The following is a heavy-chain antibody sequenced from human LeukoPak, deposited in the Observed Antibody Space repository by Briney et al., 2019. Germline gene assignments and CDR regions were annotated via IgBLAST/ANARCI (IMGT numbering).Heavy chain of an antibody. Sequence: AGGSLRLSCAASGFTFSSDWMHWVRQAPGQGLVWVSRINPGGSSTNYADSVKGRLTISRDNAMNTLYLHLNSLRAEDTAVYYCARGVRGSYGTDLWGQGTLVTVSS. CDR2: INPGGSST. CDR3: ARGVRGSYGTDL. CDR1: GFTFSSDW. V-gene: IGHV3-74*01. J-gene: IGHJ5*02. D-gene: IGHD1-26*01.